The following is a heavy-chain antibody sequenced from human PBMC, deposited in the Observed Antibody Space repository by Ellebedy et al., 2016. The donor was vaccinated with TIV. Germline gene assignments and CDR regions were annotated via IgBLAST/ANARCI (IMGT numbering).Heavy chain of an antibody. D-gene: IGHD3-22*01. J-gene: IGHJ3*02. V-gene: IGHV4-39*07. CDR2: IYYSGST. Sequence: GSLRLSXTVSGGSISSSSYYWGWIRQPPGKGLEWIGSIYYSGSTYYNPSLKSRVTISVDTSKNQFSLKLSSVTAADTAVYYCARIGHYYDSSGSLPFAFDIWGQGTMVTVSS. CDR3: ARIGHYYDSSGSLPFAFDI. CDR1: GGSISSSSYY.